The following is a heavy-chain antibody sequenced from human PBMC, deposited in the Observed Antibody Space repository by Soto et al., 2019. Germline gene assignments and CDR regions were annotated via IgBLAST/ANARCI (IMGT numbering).Heavy chain of an antibody. CDR3: VRDTWATRFDY. Sequence: QTGGSLRLSCAASGFTFSSHWMHWVRHAPGKGLVWVSRINNDGTSLGYADSVKGRFTISRDNAKNILYLQMNSLSAEDSAIYYCVRDTWATRFDYWGQGTQVTVSS. CDR2: INNDGTSL. J-gene: IGHJ4*02. V-gene: IGHV3-74*01. D-gene: IGHD3-16*01. CDR1: GFTFSSHW.